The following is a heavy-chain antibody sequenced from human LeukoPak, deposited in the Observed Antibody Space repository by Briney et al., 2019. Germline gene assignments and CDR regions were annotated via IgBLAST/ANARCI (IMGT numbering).Heavy chain of an antibody. CDR2: INHSGGT. D-gene: IGHD2-15*01. J-gene: IGHJ3*02. CDR3: ARVDESSDAFDI. Sequence: SETLSLTCAVYGGSFSGYYWSWIRQPPGKGLEWIGEINHSGGTNYNPSLKSRVTISVDTSKNQFSLKLRSVTAADTAVYYCARVDESSDAFDIWGQGTMVTVSS. CDR1: GGSFSGYY. V-gene: IGHV4-34*01.